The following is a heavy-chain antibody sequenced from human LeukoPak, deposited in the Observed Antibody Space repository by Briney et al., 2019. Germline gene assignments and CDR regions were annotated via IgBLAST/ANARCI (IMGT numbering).Heavy chain of an antibody. D-gene: IGHD2-15*01. CDR2: INPNNGGT. CDR1: GYTFTGYY. Sequence: GASVKVSCKASGYTFTGYYMHWLRQAPGQGLESMGWINPNNGGTNYAQRFQGRVTMTRDTSINTAYMEVGRLRFDDTAVYYCASGPSLGTTHPYFDYWGQGTLVTVSS. V-gene: IGHV1-2*02. CDR3: ASGPSLGTTHPYFDY. J-gene: IGHJ4*02.